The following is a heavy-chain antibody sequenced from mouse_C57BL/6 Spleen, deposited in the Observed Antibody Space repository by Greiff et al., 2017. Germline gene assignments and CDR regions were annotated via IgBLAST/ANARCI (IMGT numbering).Heavy chain of an antibody. D-gene: IGHD1-1*01. CDR1: GYTFTSYW. CDR3: ARGGYYYGSSPFDY. J-gene: IGHJ2*01. V-gene: IGHV1-55*01. CDR2: IYPGSGST. Sequence: VQLQQPGAELVKPGASVKMSCKASGYTFTSYWITWVKQRPGQGLEWIGDIYPGSGSTNYNEKFKSKATLTVDTSSSTAYMQLSSLTSEDSAVYYSARGGYYYGSSPFDYWGQGTTLTVSS.